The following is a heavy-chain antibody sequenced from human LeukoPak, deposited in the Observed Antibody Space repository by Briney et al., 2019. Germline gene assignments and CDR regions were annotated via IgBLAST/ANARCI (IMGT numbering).Heavy chain of an antibody. Sequence: PSETLSLTCTVSGGSISSYYWSWIRQPAGKGLEWIGRIYTSGSTNYNPSLKSRVTMSVDTSKDQFSLKLSSVTAADTAVYYCGRGSYFRGNADYWGQGTLVTVSS. CDR2: IYTSGST. D-gene: IGHD1-26*01. CDR1: GGSISSYY. CDR3: GRGSYFRGNADY. J-gene: IGHJ4*02. V-gene: IGHV4-4*07.